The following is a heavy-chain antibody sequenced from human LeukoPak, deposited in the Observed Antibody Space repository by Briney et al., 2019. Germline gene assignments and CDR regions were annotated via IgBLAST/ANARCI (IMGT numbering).Heavy chain of an antibody. CDR1: GGSISSSTYY. CDR3: ARGGYYGSGNDFRFDP. CDR2: ISYTGIT. V-gene: IGHV4-39*07. Sequence: PSETLSLTCTVSGGSISSSTYYWGWIRQPPGKGLAWIGSISYTGITYYNPSLKSRVTISVDTSKNQFSLKLSSVTAADTAVYYCARGGYYGSGNDFRFDPWGQGTLVTVSS. J-gene: IGHJ5*02. D-gene: IGHD3-10*01.